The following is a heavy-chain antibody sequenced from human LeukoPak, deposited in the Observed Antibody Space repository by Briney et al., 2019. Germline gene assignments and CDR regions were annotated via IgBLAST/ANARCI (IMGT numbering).Heavy chain of an antibody. CDR1: GYTFTGYY. CDR2: INPNSGGT. CDR3: ARSQPGYSSSWSGLYYYYGMDV. D-gene: IGHD6-13*01. Sequence: ASVKVSCKASGYTFTGYYMHWVRQAPGQGLEWMGWINPNSGGTNYAQKFQGRVTMTRDASISTAYMELSRLRSDDTAVYYCARSQPGYSSSWSGLYYYYGMDVWGQGTTVTVSS. J-gene: IGHJ6*02. V-gene: IGHV1-2*02.